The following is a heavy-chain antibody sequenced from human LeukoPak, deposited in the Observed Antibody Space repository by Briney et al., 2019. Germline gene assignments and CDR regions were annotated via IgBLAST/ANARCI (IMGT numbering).Heavy chain of an antibody. J-gene: IGHJ4*02. CDR2: INSDGSST. V-gene: IGHV3-74*01. CDR1: GFTFSSYW. D-gene: IGHD3-3*01. Sequence: PGGSLRLSCAASGFTFSSYWMHWVRQAPGKGLVWVSRINSDGSSTSYADSVKGRFTISRDNAKNTLYLQMNSLRAEDTAVYYCARSGGLSLNDFWSGPGDYWGQGTLVTVSS. CDR3: ARSGGLSLNDFWSGPGDY.